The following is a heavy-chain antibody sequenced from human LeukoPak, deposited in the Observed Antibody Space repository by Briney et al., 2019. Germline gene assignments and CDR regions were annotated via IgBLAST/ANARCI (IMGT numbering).Heavy chain of an antibody. J-gene: IGHJ4*02. CDR3: ARKSASGNYPLDY. CDR1: GFNFDSYS. D-gene: IGHD3-10*01. V-gene: IGHV3-23*01. Sequence: GGSLRLSCAASGFNFDSYSMTWVRQAPGKGLEWVSVISADSATTFYADSVKGRFTISRDNAKNTVFLQMSSLRAEDTALYYCARKSASGNYPLDYWGQGTLVTVSS. CDR2: ISADSATT.